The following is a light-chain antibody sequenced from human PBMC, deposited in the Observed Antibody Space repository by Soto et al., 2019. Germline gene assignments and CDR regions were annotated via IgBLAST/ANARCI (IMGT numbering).Light chain of an antibody. Sequence: DIQMTQSPSTLSGSGGETVTITSRASQTISSWLAWYQQKPGKAPKLLIYKASTLKSGVPSRFSGSGSGTEFTLTISSLQPDDFATYYCQHYNSYSEAFGQGTKVDIK. CDR1: QTISSW. J-gene: IGKJ1*01. V-gene: IGKV1-5*03. CDR3: QHYNSYSEA. CDR2: KAS.